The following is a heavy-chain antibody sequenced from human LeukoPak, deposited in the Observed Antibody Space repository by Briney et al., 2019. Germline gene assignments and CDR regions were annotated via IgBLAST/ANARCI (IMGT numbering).Heavy chain of an antibody. Sequence: PSETLSLTCTVSGGSISSGSYYWSWIRQPAGKGLEWIGEIYHSGSTNYNPSLKSRVTISVDKSKNQFSLKLSSVAAADTAVYYCARRGSGWYFDYWGQGTLVTVSS. V-gene: IGHV4-61*10. CDR3: ARRGSGWYFDY. J-gene: IGHJ4*02. D-gene: IGHD6-19*01. CDR1: GGSISSGSYY. CDR2: IYHSGST.